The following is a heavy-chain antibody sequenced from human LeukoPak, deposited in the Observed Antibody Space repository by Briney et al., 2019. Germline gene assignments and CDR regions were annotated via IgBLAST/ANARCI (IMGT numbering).Heavy chain of an antibody. D-gene: IGHD3-22*01. CDR1: GFTFSSYA. V-gene: IGHV3-23*01. J-gene: IGHJ4*02. Sequence: PGGSLRLSCAASGFTFSSYAMSWVRQAPGKGLEWVSAISGSGGSTYYADSVKGRFTISRDNSKNTLYLQMNSLRAEDTAVYYCARLTPNYYDSSGYYSNPHFDYWGQGTLVTVSS. CDR2: ISGSGGST. CDR3: ARLTPNYYDSSGYYSNPHFDY.